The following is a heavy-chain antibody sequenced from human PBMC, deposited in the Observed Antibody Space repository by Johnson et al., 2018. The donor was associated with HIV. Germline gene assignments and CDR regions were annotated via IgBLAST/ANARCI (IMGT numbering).Heavy chain of an antibody. CDR2: IGTAGDT. V-gene: IGHV3-13*01. J-gene: IGHJ3*02. CDR3: VRVGHGSDYYRDAFDI. D-gene: IGHD3-22*01. Sequence: VQLVESGGGLVQPGGSLRLSCAASGFTFSIYDMHLVRQVTGKGLEWVSAIGTAGDTYYPGSVKGRFTISRENAQNSLYLQMNSLTAGDTAMYYCVRVGHGSDYYRDAFDIWGQGTMVTVSS. CDR1: GFTFSIYD.